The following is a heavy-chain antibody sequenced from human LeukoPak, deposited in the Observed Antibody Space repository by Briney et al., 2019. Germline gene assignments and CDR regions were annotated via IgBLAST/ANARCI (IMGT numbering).Heavy chain of an antibody. CDR2: ISSSSSYI. J-gene: IGHJ4*02. V-gene: IGHV3-21*01. D-gene: IGHD4-23*01. CDR1: GFTFSSYS. Sequence: GGSLRLSCAASGFTFSSYSMNWVRQAPGKGLEWVSSISSSSSYIYYADSVKGRFTISRDNAKNSLYLQMNSLRAEDMAVYYCARFRLHYGGNPSDYWGQGTLVTVSS. CDR3: ARFRLHYGGNPSDY.